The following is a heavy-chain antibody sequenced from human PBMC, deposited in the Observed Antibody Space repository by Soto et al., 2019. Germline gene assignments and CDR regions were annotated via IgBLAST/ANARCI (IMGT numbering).Heavy chain of an antibody. Sequence: QVQLQESGPGLVKPSQTLSLTCTVSGGSISSGGYYWRWIRQHPGKGLEWIGYIYYSGSTYYNPSLNSRVTTSGDTSKKPFSMKLSSVTDADTAVYYCAREVRHGWLCTSSYWYFDLWGRGALVTVFS. V-gene: IGHV4-31*03. CDR2: IYYSGST. D-gene: IGHD3-22*01. J-gene: IGHJ2*01. CDR3: AREVRHGWLCTSSYWYFDL. CDR1: GGSISSGGYY.